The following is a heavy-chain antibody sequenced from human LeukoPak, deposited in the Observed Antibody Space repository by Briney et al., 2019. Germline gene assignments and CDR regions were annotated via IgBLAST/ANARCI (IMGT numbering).Heavy chain of an antibody. V-gene: IGHV3-21*01. CDR3: ARSAVAGTLCPHY. J-gene: IGHJ4*02. CDR2: ISSSSDYI. D-gene: IGHD6-19*01. Sequence: KPGGSLRLSCAASGFTFSTYSMNWVRQAPGKGLEWVSTISSSSDYIYYADSLRGRFTISRDNAKNSLYLQMNSLRAEDTAVYYCARSAVAGTLCPHYWGQGTLVTVSS. CDR1: GFTFSTYS.